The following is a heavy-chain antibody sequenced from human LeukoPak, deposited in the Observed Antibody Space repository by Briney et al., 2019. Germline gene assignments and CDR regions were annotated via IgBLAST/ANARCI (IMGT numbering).Heavy chain of an antibody. CDR2: IHYSGST. J-gene: IGHJ6*03. D-gene: IGHD6-6*01. CDR3: ARESSSSRYFMDV. V-gene: IGHV4-39*07. Sequence: PSETLSLTCSVSGGSTRPSTSYWGWVRQPPGKGLEWIGSIHYSGSTYKNPSLKSRVTISMDTSGSQFSLKVTSLTAADSAVYFCARESSSSRYFMDVWGRGTTVTVSS. CDR1: GGSTRPSTSY.